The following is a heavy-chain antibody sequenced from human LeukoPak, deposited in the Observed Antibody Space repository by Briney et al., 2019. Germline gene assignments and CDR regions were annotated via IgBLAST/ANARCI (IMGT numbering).Heavy chain of an antibody. CDR2: INHSGST. CDR1: GGSFSGYY. D-gene: IGHD1-26*01. J-gene: IGHJ4*02. Sequence: PSETLSLTCAVYGGSFSGYYWSWIRQPPGKGLEWIEEINHSGSTNYNPSLKSRVTISVDTSKNQFSLKLSSVTAADTAVYYCAGGSYSMFNWGQGTLVTVSS. CDR3: AGGSYSMFN. V-gene: IGHV4-34*01.